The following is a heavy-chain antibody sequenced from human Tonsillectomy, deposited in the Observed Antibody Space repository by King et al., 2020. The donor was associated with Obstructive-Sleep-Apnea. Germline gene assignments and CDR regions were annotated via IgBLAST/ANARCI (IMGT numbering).Heavy chain of an antibody. CDR1: GFTFSSYA. J-gene: IGHJ4*02. V-gene: IGHV3-23*04. CDR2: ISRSGGST. Sequence: VQLVESGGGLVQPGGSLRLSCTASGFTFSSYAMSWVRQAPGKGLEWVSAISRSGGSTYYADSVKGRFTISRDISKNTLYLQMNSLRAEDTAVYYCATVSTYYDILPGYYNVPYYVDCWGQGTLVTVSS. CDR3: ATVSTYYDILPGYYNVPYYVDC. D-gene: IGHD3-9*01.